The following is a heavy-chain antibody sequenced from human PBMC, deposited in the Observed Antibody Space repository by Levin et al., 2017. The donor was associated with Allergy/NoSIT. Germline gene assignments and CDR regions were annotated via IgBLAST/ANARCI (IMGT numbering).Heavy chain of an antibody. D-gene: IGHD6-19*01. J-gene: IGHJ3*02. V-gene: IGHV3-30*18. CDR1: GFTFSSYG. CDR3: AKDVYGSGWYPLGNDAFEM. Sequence: PGGSLRLSCAASGFTFSSYGMHWVRQAPGKGLEWVAVISSDGSKKFYADSVKGRFTISRDTSKNTLDLQMNSLRAEDTAVYYCAKDVYGSGWYPLGNDAFEMWGQGTKVSVSS. CDR2: ISSDGSKK.